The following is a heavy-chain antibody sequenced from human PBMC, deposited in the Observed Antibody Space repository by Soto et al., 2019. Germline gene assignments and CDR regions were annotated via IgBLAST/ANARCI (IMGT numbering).Heavy chain of an antibody. CDR1: GFAFSTYV. Sequence: GGTLRLSYAASGFAFSTYVMHWVRQSQGKGLEWVAVISYDGSNKYYADSVKGRFTVSRDNAKNSVYLEMNSLSAEDTAVYYCARESEDLTSNFDYWGQGTLVTVSS. CDR2: ISYDGSNK. J-gene: IGHJ4*02. V-gene: IGHV3-30*03. CDR3: ARESEDLTSNFDY.